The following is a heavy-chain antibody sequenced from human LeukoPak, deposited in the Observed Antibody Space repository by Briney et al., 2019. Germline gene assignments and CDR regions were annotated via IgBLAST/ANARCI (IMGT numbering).Heavy chain of an antibody. Sequence: PGGSLRLSCAASGFTFSNYWMSWVRQAPGKGLEWVANIKQDGSEKYYVDSVKGRFTISRDNAKNSLYLQMNSLRVEDTAVYYCARDLPNDFWSGYFDYWGQGTLVTVSS. CDR2: IKQDGSEK. CDR3: ARDLPNDFWSGYFDY. J-gene: IGHJ4*02. D-gene: IGHD3-3*01. V-gene: IGHV3-7*01. CDR1: GFTFSNYW.